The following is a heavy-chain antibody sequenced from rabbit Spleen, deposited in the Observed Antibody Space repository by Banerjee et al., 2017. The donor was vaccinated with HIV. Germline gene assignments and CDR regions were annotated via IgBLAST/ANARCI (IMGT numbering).Heavy chain of an antibody. D-gene: IGHD4-1*01. V-gene: IGHV1S45*01. CDR2: ISAGSGDNT. Sequence: QEQLEESGGDLVKPGASLTLTCTASGFSFSNNYVMCWVRQAPGKGLEWIACISAGSGDNTYYASWAKGRFTISKTSSTTVTLQMTSLTAADTAAYFCARDGYSRGWGIVLYYFNLWGQGTLVTVS. CDR3: ARDGYSRGWGIVLYYFNL. J-gene: IGHJ4*01. CDR1: GFSFSNNYV.